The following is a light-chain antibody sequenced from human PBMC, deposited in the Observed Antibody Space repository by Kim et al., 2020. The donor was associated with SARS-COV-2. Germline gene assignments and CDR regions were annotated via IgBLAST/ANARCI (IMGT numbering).Light chain of an antibody. J-gene: IGLJ1*01. Sequence: QSVLTQPPSVSAAPGQKVSISCSGTGSNIGSNVVSWYKQLPGAVPKLLIYDNDKRPSGIPDRFSGSKSGTSGTLGITGLQTGDEAEYYCATWDSSLTSYVFGIGTKVTVL. CDR3: ATWDSSLTSYV. CDR1: GSNIGSNV. V-gene: IGLV1-51*01. CDR2: DND.